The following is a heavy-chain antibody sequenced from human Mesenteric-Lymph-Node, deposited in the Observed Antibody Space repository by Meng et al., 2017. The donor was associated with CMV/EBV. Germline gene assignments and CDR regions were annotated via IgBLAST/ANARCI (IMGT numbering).Heavy chain of an antibody. V-gene: IGHV3-21*01. CDR1: GFIFSDYT. J-gene: IGHJ4*02. D-gene: IGHD1-1*01. Sequence: GESLKISCAASGFIFSDYTVNWVRQAPGKGLEWLSSISSSGSITYYADSVKGRFTISRDNAKNSVHLQMNSLRAEDTAVYYCARDFHNSDYWGQGTLVTVSS. CDR2: ISSSGSIT. CDR3: ARDFHNSDY.